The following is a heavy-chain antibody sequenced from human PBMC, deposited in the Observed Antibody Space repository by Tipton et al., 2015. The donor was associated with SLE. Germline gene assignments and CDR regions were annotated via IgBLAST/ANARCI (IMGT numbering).Heavy chain of an antibody. V-gene: IGHV3-30*03. CDR3: ARGGTTARGDAFDI. CDR2: ISYDGSNK. D-gene: IGHD4-17*01. Sequence: SLRLSCAASGFTFSSYDMHWVRQAPGKGLEWVAVISYDGSNKHYADSVKGRFTISRDNAKNSLYLQMNILRAEDTAVYYCARGGTTARGDAFDIWGQGTMVTVSS. CDR1: GFTFSSYD. J-gene: IGHJ3*02.